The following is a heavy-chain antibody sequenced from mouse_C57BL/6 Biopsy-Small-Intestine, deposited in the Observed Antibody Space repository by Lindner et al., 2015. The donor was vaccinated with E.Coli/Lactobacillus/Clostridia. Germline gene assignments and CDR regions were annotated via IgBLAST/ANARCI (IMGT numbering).Heavy chain of an antibody. Sequence: VQLQESGGDLVKPGGSLKLSCAASGFTFSSYGMSWVRQTPDKRLEWVATISSGGSHTYYPDSVKGRFTISRDNAKNTLYLQMSSLKSEDTAMYFCARGDDGYYLFAYWGQGTLVTVSA. CDR1: GFTFSSYG. CDR2: ISSGGSHT. V-gene: IGHV5-6*01. D-gene: IGHD2-3*01. CDR3: ARGDDGYYLFAY. J-gene: IGHJ3*01.